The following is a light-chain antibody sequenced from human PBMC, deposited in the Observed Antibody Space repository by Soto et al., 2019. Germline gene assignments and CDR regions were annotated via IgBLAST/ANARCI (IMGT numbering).Light chain of an antibody. CDR2: SNN. Sequence: KRATISCSGSSSNIGSNTVNWYQQLPGTAPKLLIYSNNQRPSGVPDRFSGSKSGTSASLAISGLQSEDEADYYCAAWDDSLNGFYVFGTGTKVTVL. CDR1: SSNIGSNT. V-gene: IGLV1-44*01. J-gene: IGLJ1*01. CDR3: AAWDDSLNGFYV.